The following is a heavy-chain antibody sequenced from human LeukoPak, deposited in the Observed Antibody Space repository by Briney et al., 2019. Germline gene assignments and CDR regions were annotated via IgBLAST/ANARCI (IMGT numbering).Heavy chain of an antibody. J-gene: IGHJ5*02. CDR1: GYTFNIYY. Sequence: ASVKVSCKTSGYTFNIYYVQWVRQAPRQGLEWMGVIHPNDGSTTYAQKFQGRIIMTSDTSTSTIYMELSSLRSDDTAVYYCARGDIDHWGQGTLVTVSS. D-gene: IGHD2-15*01. CDR3: ARGDIDH. CDR2: IHPNDGST. V-gene: IGHV1-46*02.